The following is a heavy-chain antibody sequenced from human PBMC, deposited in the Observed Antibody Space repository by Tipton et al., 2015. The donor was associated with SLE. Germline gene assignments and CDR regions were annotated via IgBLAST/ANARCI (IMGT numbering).Heavy chain of an antibody. D-gene: IGHD2-15*01. V-gene: IGHV4-59*11. CDR3: AGGRPHWYFDL. CDR2: IYYSGST. Sequence: LRLSCTVSGGSISSHYWSWIRQPPGKGLEWIGYIYYSGSTNYNPSLKSRVTISVDTSKNQFSLKLSSVTAADTAVYYCAGGRPHWYFDLWGRGTLVTVSS. CDR1: GGSISSHY. J-gene: IGHJ2*01.